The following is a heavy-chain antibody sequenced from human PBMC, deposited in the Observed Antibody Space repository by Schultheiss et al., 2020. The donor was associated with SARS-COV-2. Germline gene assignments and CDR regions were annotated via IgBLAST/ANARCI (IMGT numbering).Heavy chain of an antibody. CDR3: ARGPTVTGPSCCFDY. J-gene: IGHJ4*02. V-gene: IGHV1-46*01. D-gene: IGHD4-17*01. CDR1: GYTFTAYY. CDR2: INPSGGST. Sequence: ASVKVSCKASGYTFTAYYMHWVRQAPGQGLEWMGIINPSGGSTSYAQKFQGRVTMTRDTSISTVYMELTRLRSDDTAVYYCARGPTVTGPSCCFDYWGQGTLVTVSS.